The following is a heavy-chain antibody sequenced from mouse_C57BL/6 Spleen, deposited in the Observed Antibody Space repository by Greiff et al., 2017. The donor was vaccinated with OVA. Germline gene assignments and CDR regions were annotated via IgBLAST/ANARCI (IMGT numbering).Heavy chain of an antibody. V-gene: IGHV1-69*01. J-gene: IGHJ3*01. CDR1: GYTFTSYW. Sequence: VQLQQPGAELVMPGASVKLSCKASGYTFTSYWMHWVKQRPGQGLEWIGEIDPSDSYTNYNQKFKGKSTLTVDKSSSTAYMQLSSLTSEDSAVYYCARTGLGSSYDWFAYWGQGTLVTVSA. D-gene: IGHD1-1*01. CDR3: ARTGLGSSYDWFAY. CDR2: IDPSDSYT.